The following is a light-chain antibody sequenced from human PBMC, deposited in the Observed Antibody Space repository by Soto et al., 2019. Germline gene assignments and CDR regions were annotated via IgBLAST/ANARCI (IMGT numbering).Light chain of an antibody. J-gene: IGLJ2*01. Sequence: QSVLTQPASVSGSPGQSITISCTGTSSDVGSYNLVSWYQQHPGKAPKLMIYEGSKRPSGVSNRFSGSKSGNTASLTISGLQAEDEADYYCCSYAGSDVVFGGGTKLPS. CDR3: CSYAGSDVV. CDR1: SSDVGSYNL. CDR2: EGS. V-gene: IGLV2-23*01.